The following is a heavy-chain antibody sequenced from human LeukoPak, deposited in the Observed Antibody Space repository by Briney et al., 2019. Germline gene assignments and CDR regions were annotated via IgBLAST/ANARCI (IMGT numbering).Heavy chain of an antibody. CDR1: GFTFSSSG. CDR3: AKDSSSWYILDYFDY. Sequence: GGSLRLSCAASGFTFSSSGMHWVRQAPGKGLEWVAVISYDGRSKYYGDSVKGRFTISRDNSKNTLYLQMNSLRAEDTAVYYCAKDSSSWYILDYFDYWGQGTLVTVSS. CDR2: ISYDGRSK. V-gene: IGHV3-30*18. D-gene: IGHD6-13*01. J-gene: IGHJ4*02.